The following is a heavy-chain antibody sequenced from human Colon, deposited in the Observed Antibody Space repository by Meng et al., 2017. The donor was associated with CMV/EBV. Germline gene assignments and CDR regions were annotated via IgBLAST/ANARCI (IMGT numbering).Heavy chain of an antibody. D-gene: IGHD3-3*01. J-gene: IGHJ4*02. CDR3: AGLGHFWSAHPILDY. CDR1: GVSVSSGTYY. CDR2: VYYTGGT. Sequence: SETLSLTCTVSGVSVSSGTYYLAWIRQSPGKGLEFIGYVYYTGGTNYNPSLKSRVTISVDTSKNQFSLKLSAVTAADTSIYYCAGLGHFWSAHPILDYWGQGTLVTVS. V-gene: IGHV4-61*01.